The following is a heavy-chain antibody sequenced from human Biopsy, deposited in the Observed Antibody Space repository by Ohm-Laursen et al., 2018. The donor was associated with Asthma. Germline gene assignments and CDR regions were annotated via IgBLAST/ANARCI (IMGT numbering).Heavy chain of an antibody. Sequence: SETLSLTCTVSGGSMSSSSYYWGWIRQPPGKGLEWMGSISYTGSAYHNPTLKSRVTISVDTSKNHFSLKQSSVTAADTAMYYCARHWDWGSFFDYWGQGTPVTVSS. CDR3: ARHWDWGSFFDY. CDR2: ISYTGSA. J-gene: IGHJ4*02. CDR1: GGSMSSSSYY. D-gene: IGHD7-27*01. V-gene: IGHV4-39*01.